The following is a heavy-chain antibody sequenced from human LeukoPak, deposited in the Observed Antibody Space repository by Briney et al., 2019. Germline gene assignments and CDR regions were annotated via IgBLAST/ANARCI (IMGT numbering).Heavy chain of an antibody. V-gene: IGHV7-4-1*02. Sequence: ASVKVSCKASGYTFTSYAMNWVRQAPGQGLEWMGWINTNTGNPTYAQGFTGRFVFSLDTSVSTAYLQVSSLKAEDTAVYYCARERGYYDILTGYYTTFDYWGQGTLVTVSS. J-gene: IGHJ4*02. D-gene: IGHD3-9*01. CDR1: GYTFTSYA. CDR3: ARERGYYDILTGYYTTFDY. CDR2: INTNTGNP.